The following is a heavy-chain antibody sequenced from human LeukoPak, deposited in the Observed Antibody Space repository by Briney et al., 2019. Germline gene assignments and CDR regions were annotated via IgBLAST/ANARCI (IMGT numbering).Heavy chain of an antibody. CDR2: IYDSGST. V-gene: IGHV4-59*08. CDR3: ASSYSSSWYRLWY. CDR1: GGSISSYY. J-gene: IGHJ4*02. D-gene: IGHD6-13*01. Sequence: PSETLSLTCTASGGSISSYYWSWIRQPPGKGLEWVGYIYDSGSTNYNPSLKSRVTISVDTSKNQFFLKLSSVTAADTAVYYCASSYSSSWYRLWYWGQGTLVTVSS.